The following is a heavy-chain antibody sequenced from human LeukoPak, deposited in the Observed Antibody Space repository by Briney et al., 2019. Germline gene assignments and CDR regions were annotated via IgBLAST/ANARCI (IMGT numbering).Heavy chain of an antibody. J-gene: IGHJ6*03. Sequence: ASVKVSCKASGYTFTGYGISWVRQAPGQGLEWMGWISAYNGNTNYAQKLQGRVTMTTDTSTSTAYMELRSLRSDDTAVYYCARVPLRDTMIVVVMRGYYYYYYMDVWGKGTTVTISS. CDR3: ARVPLRDTMIVVVMRGYYYYYYMDV. CDR2: ISAYNGNT. CDR1: GYTFTGYG. V-gene: IGHV1-18*01. D-gene: IGHD3-22*01.